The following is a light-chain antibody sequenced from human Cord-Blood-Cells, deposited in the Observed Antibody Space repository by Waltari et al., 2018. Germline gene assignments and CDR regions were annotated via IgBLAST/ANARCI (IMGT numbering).Light chain of an antibody. V-gene: IGKV3-11*01. CDR2: DAS. CDR1: QSVSRY. Sequence: EVVLTQSPATLSLSQGDRATLSCRASQSVSRYLAWYQQKPGQAPRLLIYDASNRATGIPARFSGSGSGTDFTLTISSLEPEDFAVYYCQQRSNWPLTFGGGTKVEIK. J-gene: IGKJ4*01. CDR3: QQRSNWPLT.